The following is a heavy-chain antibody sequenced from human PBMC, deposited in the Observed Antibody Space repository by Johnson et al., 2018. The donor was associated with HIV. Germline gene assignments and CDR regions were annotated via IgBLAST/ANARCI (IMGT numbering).Heavy chain of an antibody. CDR2: ISHDGSNK. J-gene: IGHJ3*02. D-gene: IGHD6-13*01. CDR1: GFTFSSYA. Sequence: QVQLVESGGGVVQPGRSLRLSCAASGFTFSSYAMDWVRQAPGKGLEWVAVISHDGSNKYYADSVKGRFTISRENPKNTLYLQRNSLRAEDTAVYYCAKGGGYSRWEGALDIWGQGTMVTVAS. V-gene: IGHV3-30*18. CDR3: AKGGGYSRWEGALDI.